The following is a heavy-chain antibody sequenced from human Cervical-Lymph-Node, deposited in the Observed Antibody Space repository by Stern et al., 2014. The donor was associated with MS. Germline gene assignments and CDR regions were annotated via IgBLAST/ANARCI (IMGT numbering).Heavy chain of an antibody. J-gene: IGHJ4*02. CDR1: GVSISSGGYY. CDR2: VSFSGST. V-gene: IGHV4-31*03. CDR3: ANGGDEYNPIDY. D-gene: IGHD5-24*01. Sequence: QLQLQESGPGLLKPSQTLSLSCTVSGVSISSGGYYLSWIRQLPGKGLDWIGYVSFSGSTSYNPSVTSRVSISVDTSKNQFSLNLRSVTAADTAVYYCANGGDEYNPIDYWGQGTLVIVST.